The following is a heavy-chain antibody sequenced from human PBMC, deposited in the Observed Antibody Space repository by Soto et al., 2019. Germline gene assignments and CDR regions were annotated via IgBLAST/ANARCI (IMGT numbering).Heavy chain of an antibody. J-gene: IGHJ4*02. CDR3: VKAPSAYASSWYGEVYYFEY. CDR1: GFTFSRYA. CDR2: ISSDGGRT. Sequence: GGSLRLSCSASGFTFSRYAMHWVRQAPGKGLEYASVISSDGGRTYYADSVKGRFSISRDNSKDTLYLHMSRLRADDTAVYYWVKAPSAYASSWYGEVYYFEYWGQGTMVTVSS. V-gene: IGHV3-64D*08. D-gene: IGHD3-10*01.